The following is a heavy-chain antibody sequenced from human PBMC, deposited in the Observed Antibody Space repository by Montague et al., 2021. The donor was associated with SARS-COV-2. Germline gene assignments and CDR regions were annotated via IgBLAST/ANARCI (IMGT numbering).Heavy chain of an antibody. Sequence: SETLSLTCTVYGGSFSSYYWSWIRQPPGKGLEWIGDINHSGSTNXNPSLKSRVTISVDTSKNHFSLKLSSVTAADTAVYYCARYGGVCTNSSYHDYYYYGRDVWGQGTTVTVAS. CDR3: ARYGGVCTNSSYHDYYYYGRDV. V-gene: IGHV4-34*01. D-gene: IGHD2-8*01. J-gene: IGHJ6*02. CDR2: INHSGST. CDR1: GGSFSSYY.